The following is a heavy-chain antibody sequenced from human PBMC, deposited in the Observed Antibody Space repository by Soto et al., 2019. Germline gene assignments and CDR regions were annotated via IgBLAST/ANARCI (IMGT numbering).Heavy chain of an antibody. CDR1: GYTFTSYG. Sequence: ASVKVSCKASGYTFTSYGISWVRQAPGQGLEWMGWISAYNGNTNYAQKLQGRVTMTTDTSTSTAYMELRSLRSDDTAVYYCARDSEDIVVVREYYYGMDVWGQGTTVTVSS. CDR3: ARDSEDIVVVREYYYGMDV. V-gene: IGHV1-18*01. J-gene: IGHJ6*02. D-gene: IGHD2-2*01. CDR2: ISAYNGNT.